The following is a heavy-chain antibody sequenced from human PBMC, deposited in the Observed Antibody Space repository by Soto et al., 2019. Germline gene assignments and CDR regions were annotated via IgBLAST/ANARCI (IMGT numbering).Heavy chain of an antibody. CDR1: GGTFGSQS. CDR2: IVPILDLI. V-gene: IGHV1-69*08. J-gene: IGHJ4*02. D-gene: IGHD1-20*01. CDR3: ARDAGSGWYNRK. Sequence: QVQLVQSWAEVKKPGSSVKVSCQASGGTFGSQSFTWGRQAPGQGLEWMGRIVPILDLINYSQKFQDRLTITADKSTSTAYMELSSLTHDDTALYYCARDAGSGWYNRKWGQGTLVTVSS.